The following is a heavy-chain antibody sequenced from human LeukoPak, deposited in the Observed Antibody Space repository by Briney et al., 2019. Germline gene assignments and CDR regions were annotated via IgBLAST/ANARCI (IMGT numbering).Heavy chain of an antibody. D-gene: IGHD5-18*01. Sequence: PSETLSLTCAVYGGSFSGYYWSWIRQPPGKGLEWIGEIDHSGSTNYNPSLKSRVTISVDTSKDQFSLKLSSVTAADTAVYYCARGGIQLWFNYWGQGTLITVSS. V-gene: IGHV4-34*01. J-gene: IGHJ4*02. CDR1: GGSFSGYY. CDR2: IDHSGST. CDR3: ARGGIQLWFNY.